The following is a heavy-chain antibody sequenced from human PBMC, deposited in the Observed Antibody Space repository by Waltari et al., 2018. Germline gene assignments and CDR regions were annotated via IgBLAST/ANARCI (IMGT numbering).Heavy chain of an antibody. Sequence: QVQLVESGGGVVQPGGSLRLSCAASGFTFSSYGMHWVRQAPGKGLEWVAFIRYDGSNKYYADSVKGRFTSSRDKSKNPLYLQMNSLRAEDTAVYYCAKDSGYYYVLGYWGQGTLVTVSS. D-gene: IGHD3-22*01. CDR3: AKDSGYYYVLGY. CDR1: GFTFSSYG. CDR2: IRYDGSNK. V-gene: IGHV3-30*02. J-gene: IGHJ4*02.